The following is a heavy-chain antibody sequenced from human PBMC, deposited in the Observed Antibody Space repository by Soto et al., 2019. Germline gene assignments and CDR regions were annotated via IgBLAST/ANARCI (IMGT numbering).Heavy chain of an antibody. D-gene: IGHD6-25*01. J-gene: IGHJ4*02. V-gene: IGHV3-23*01. CDR2: ISGSGGST. Sequence: PGGSLRLSCASSGFTFISYAMSWVRQATGKGLEWVSVISGSGGSTYYADSVKGRFTISRDNSKNTLYLQMNSLRAEDTAVYYCANPLRLYHYWGQGTLVTVSS. CDR1: GFTFISYA. CDR3: ANPLRLYHY.